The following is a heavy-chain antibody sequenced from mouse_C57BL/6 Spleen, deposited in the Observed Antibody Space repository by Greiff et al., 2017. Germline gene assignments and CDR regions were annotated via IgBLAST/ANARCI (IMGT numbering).Heavy chain of an antibody. CDR3: TTLGYYYGSSRYYFDY. CDR1: GFNIKDDY. Sequence: DVQLQESGAELVRPGASVKLSCTASGFNIKDDYMHWVKQRPEQGLEWIGWIDPENGDTEYASKFQGKATITADTSSNTAYLQLSSLTSEDTAVYYCTTLGYYYGSSRYYFDYWGQGTTLTVSS. D-gene: IGHD1-1*01. CDR2: IDPENGDT. J-gene: IGHJ2*01. V-gene: IGHV14-4*01.